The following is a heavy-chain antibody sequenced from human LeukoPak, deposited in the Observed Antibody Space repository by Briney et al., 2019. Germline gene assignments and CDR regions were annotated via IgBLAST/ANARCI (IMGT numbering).Heavy chain of an antibody. CDR2: IYYSGST. CDR1: GGSISSHY. D-gene: IGHD1-26*01. CDR3: ARVKWELLRVYYYYYMDV. J-gene: IGHJ6*03. Sequence: SETLSLTCTVSGGSISSHYWSWLRQPPGKGLEWIGYIYYSGSTNYNPSLKSRVTISVDTSKNQFSLKLSSVTAADTAVYYCARVKWELLRVYYYYYMDVWGKGTTVTVSS. V-gene: IGHV4-59*11.